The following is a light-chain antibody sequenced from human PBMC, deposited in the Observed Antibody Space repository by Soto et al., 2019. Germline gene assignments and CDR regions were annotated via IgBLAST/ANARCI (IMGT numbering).Light chain of an antibody. CDR1: SSNIGTNT. Sequence: QAVVTQPPSASGTPGQRVTISCSGSSSNIGTNTVNWYHQLPGTAPKLLIYSTNQRPSGVPDRFSGSKSGTSASLAISGLQSEDEADYCCAAWDDSLNGPVFGGGTKLTVL. CDR3: AAWDDSLNGPV. V-gene: IGLV1-44*01. J-gene: IGLJ3*02. CDR2: STN.